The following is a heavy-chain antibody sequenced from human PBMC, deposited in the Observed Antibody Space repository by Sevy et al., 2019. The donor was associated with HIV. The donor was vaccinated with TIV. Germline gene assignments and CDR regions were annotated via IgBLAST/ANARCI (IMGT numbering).Heavy chain of an antibody. CDR3: ARQGGLVDRAFDY. D-gene: IGHD3-10*01. V-gene: IGHV4-39*01. J-gene: IGHJ4*02. CDR1: GVSISSSSYD. Sequence: SETLSLTCTVSGVSISSSSYDWGWIQQPPGKGLEWIASIFFSGSTYYNPSLKSRVTISVDTSKNQFSLKLNSVTAADTALYYCARQGGLVDRAFDYWGQGTLVTVSS. CDR2: IFFSGST.